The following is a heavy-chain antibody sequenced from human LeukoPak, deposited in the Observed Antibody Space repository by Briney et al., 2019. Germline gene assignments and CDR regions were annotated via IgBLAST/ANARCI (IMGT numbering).Heavy chain of an antibody. Sequence: GGSLRLSCSASGFTFSNYAMHWVRQAPGKGLEYVSDISSNGGSTYYADALKGIFTISRDNSKNTLYLQMSSLRAEDTAVYYCVKEIVWYDYWGQGTLVTVSS. CDR3: VKEIVWYDY. D-gene: IGHD6-13*01. CDR2: ISSNGGST. CDR1: GFTFSNYA. J-gene: IGHJ4*02. V-gene: IGHV3-64D*09.